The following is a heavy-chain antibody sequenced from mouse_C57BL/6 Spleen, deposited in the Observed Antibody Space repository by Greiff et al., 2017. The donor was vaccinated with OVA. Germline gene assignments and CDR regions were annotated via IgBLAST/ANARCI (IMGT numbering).Heavy chain of an antibody. J-gene: IGHJ3*01. V-gene: IGHV7-3*01. D-gene: IGHD1-1*01. Sequence: EVKVVESGGGLVQPGGSLSLSCAASGFTFTDYYMSWVRQPPGKALEWLGFIRNKANGYTTEYSASVKGRFTISRDNSQSILYLQMNALRAEDSATYYCARSYYGSSSAWFAYWGQGTLVTVSA. CDR2: IRNKANGYTT. CDR1: GFTFTDYY. CDR3: ARSYYGSSSAWFAY.